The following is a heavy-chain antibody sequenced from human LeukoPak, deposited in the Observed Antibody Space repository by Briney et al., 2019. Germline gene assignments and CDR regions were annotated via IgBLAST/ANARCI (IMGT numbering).Heavy chain of an antibody. CDR3: ATGGVVGDPDIFDY. V-gene: IGHV1-24*01. J-gene: IGHJ4*02. D-gene: IGHD1-26*01. CDR1: GYTLTELS. CDR2: FDPEDGET. Sequence: ASVKVSWKVSGYTLTELSMHWVRQAPGKGLEWMGGFDPEDGETIYAQKFQGRVTMTEDTSTDTAYMELSSLRSEDTAVYYCATGGVVGDPDIFDYWGQGTLVTVSS.